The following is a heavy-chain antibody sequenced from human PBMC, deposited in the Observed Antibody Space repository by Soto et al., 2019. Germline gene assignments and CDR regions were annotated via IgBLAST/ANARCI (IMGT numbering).Heavy chain of an antibody. V-gene: IGHV1-46*01. D-gene: IGHD6-13*01. Sequence: ASVKVSCKASGYSFTNFHIHWVRQAPGQGLEWMGMIDPSGGITRDAQRLQGRITMTRDASTSTVYMELSSLRSEDTAVYYCARDSRYSTTWYYFDYWGQGILVTVSS. CDR2: IDPSGGIT. CDR3: ARDSRYSTTWYYFDY. J-gene: IGHJ4*02. CDR1: GYSFTNFH.